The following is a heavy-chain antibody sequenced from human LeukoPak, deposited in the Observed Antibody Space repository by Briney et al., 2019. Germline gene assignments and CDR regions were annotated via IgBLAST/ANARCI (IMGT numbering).Heavy chain of an antibody. CDR3: ASQYDYVWGSYRYTLTGNYYGMDV. CDR2: IKEDGSEK. Sequence: GGSLRLSCVVSGFTFSSHWMSWVRQAPGKGLEWVANIKEDGSEKYYVDSVKGRFTISRDNAKNSLYLQMNSLRAEDTAVYYCASQYDYVWGSYRYTLTGNYYGMDVWGQGTTVTVSS. V-gene: IGHV3-7*01. CDR1: GFTFSSHW. D-gene: IGHD3-16*02. J-gene: IGHJ6*02.